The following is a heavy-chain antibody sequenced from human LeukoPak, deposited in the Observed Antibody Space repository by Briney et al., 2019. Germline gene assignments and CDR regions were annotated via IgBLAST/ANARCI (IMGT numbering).Heavy chain of an antibody. J-gene: IGHJ3*02. D-gene: IGHD1-26*01. Sequence: ASVKASCKASGYTFTSYDINWVRQATGQGLEWMGCMNPNSGNTGYAQKFQGRVTITRNTSISTAYMELSSLRSEDTAVYYCARLRGDAFDIWGQGTMVTVSS. V-gene: IGHV1-8*03. CDR3: ARLRGDAFDI. CDR2: MNPNSGNT. CDR1: GYTFTSYD.